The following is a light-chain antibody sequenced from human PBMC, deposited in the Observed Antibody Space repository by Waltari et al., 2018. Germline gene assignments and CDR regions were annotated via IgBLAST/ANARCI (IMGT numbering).Light chain of an antibody. V-gene: IGLV2-14*03. CDR1: DSDVGGYNY. Sequence: QSALTQPASVSGSPGQSITISCTASDSDVGGYNYVSWYQQHPGTVPKLIIYGVSNRPSGVSNRFSASKSANTASLTISGLQAEDEADYYCSSYTSSRTLEFGGGTKLTVL. J-gene: IGLJ3*02. CDR2: GVS. CDR3: SSYTSSRTLE.